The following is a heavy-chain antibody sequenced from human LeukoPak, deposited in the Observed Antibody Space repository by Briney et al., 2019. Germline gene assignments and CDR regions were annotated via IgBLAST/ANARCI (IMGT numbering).Heavy chain of an antibody. Sequence: GESLKISGKGSGFRFTSYGIGGVRQMPGKGLEWMGRIDPSDSYTNYSPSFQGHVTISHDKSISTAYLQWRSLKASGTAMYYEARLSFQKGGFDYWGQGTLVTVSS. CDR1: GFRFTSYG. V-gene: IGHV5-10-1*01. CDR3: ARLSFQKGGFDY. D-gene: IGHD1-26*01. J-gene: IGHJ4*02. CDR2: IDPSDSYT.